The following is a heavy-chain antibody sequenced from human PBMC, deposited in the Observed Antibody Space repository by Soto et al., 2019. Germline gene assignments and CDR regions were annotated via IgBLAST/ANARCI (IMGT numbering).Heavy chain of an antibody. D-gene: IGHD2-2*01. CDR3: ARAMSSFPVGWFDP. Sequence: QLQLQESGSGLVKPSQTLSLTCAVSGGSISSGGYSWSWIRQPPGKGLEWIGYIYHSGSTYYNPSLKSRVTISVDRSKNQFSLKLSSVTAADTDVYHCARAMSSFPVGWFDPWGQGTLVTVSS. V-gene: IGHV4-30-2*01. J-gene: IGHJ5*02. CDR2: IYHSGST. CDR1: GGSISSGGYS.